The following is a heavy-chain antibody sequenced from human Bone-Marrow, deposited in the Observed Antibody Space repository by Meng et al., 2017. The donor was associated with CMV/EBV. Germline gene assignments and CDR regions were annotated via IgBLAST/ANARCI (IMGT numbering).Heavy chain of an antibody. CDR2: IYYSGGT. CDR1: GGSINSVDYY. V-gene: IGHV4-31*03. J-gene: IGHJ3*02. Sequence: LSCTVAGGSINSVDYYWTWIRQRPRKGLEWIGYIYYSGGTNYNPSLQSRVTISLDTSKNQFSLKLSSVTAADTAVYYRARYWLQAVDAFDIWGQGTMVTVSS. CDR3: ARYWLQAVDAFDI. D-gene: IGHD2-8*02.